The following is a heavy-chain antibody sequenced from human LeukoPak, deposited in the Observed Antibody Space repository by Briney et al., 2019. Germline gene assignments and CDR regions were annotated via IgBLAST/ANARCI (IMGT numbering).Heavy chain of an antibody. CDR1: GGSISSYY. CDR3: ARDYYDSSGYYYAGDD. D-gene: IGHD3-22*01. CDR2: IYYSGST. J-gene: IGHJ4*02. Sequence: PSETLSLTCTVSGGSISSYYWSWIRQPPGKGLEWIGYIYYSGSTNHNPSLKSRVTISVDTSKNQFSLKLSSVTAADTAVYYCARDYYDSSGYYYAGDDWGQGTLVTVSS. V-gene: IGHV4-59*01.